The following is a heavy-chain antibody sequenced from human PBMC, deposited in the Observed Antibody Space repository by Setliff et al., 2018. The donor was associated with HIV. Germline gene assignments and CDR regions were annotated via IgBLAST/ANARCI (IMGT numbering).Heavy chain of an antibody. D-gene: IGHD3-22*01. J-gene: IGHJ6*02. CDR2: IYYSGTT. CDR1: GGSISSYH. V-gene: IGHV4-59*01. CDR3: ARHLTYDTIPSLTAYGLDV. Sequence: PSETLSLTCSLSGGSISSYHWNWIRQPPGKGLEWIGYIYYSGTTSYNPSLKSRVTVIIDIYKNQMSLNLRSVTAADTAVYYCARHLTYDTIPSLTAYGLDVWGQGTTVTVSS.